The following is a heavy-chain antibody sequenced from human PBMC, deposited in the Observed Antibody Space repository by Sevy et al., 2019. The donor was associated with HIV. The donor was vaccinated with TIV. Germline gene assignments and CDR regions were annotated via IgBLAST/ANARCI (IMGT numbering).Heavy chain of an antibody. V-gene: IGHV4-59*08. D-gene: IGHD6-19*01. Sequence: SETLSLTCTVSGGSIRSYYWSWIRQPPGKGLEWFGYIYYSGSTNYNPSLKSRVTISVDTSKNQSSLKLSSVTAADTAVYYCARHAVAIDDWGQRTLVTVSS. CDR2: IYYSGST. CDR1: GGSIRSYY. CDR3: ARHAVAIDD. J-gene: IGHJ4*02.